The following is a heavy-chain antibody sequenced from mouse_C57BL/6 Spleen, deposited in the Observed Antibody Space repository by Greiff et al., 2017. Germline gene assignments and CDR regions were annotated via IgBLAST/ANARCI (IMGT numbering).Heavy chain of an antibody. Sequence: QVQLQQPGAELVRPGPSVKLSCKASGYTFTSYWMHWVKQRPIQGLEWIGNIDPSDSETHYNQKFKDKATLTVDKSSSTAYMQLSSLTSEDSAVYYCAIPTSYTWFAYWGQGTLVTVSA. CDR3: AIPTSYTWFAY. V-gene: IGHV1-52*01. J-gene: IGHJ3*01. D-gene: IGHD2-12*01. CDR1: GYTFTSYW. CDR2: IDPSDSET.